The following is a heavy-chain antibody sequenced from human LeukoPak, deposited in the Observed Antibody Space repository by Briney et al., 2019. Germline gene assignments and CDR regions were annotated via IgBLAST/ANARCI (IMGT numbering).Heavy chain of an antibody. D-gene: IGHD1-7*01. V-gene: IGHV1-24*01. CDR1: GYTLTELS. Sequence: ASVKVSCKVSGYTLTELSMHWVRQAPGKGLEWMGGFDPEDGETIYAQKFQGRVTMTEDTSTDTAYMELSSLRSEDTAVYYCATATRKYNWNWFDYWGQGTLVTVSS. J-gene: IGHJ4*02. CDR3: ATATRKYNWNWFDY. CDR2: FDPEDGET.